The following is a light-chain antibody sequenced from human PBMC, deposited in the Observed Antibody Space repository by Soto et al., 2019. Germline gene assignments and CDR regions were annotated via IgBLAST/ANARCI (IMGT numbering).Light chain of an antibody. V-gene: IGLV2-14*01. J-gene: IGLJ3*02. CDR1: SRDVGGYNY. CDR3: TSYTSSDTGV. Sequence: QSALTQPASVSGSPGQSITISCTGSSRDVGGYNYVSWCQQYPGKAPKLIIYDVSNRPSGVSSRFSGSKSGNTASLTISGLQADDEAYYYCTSYTSSDTGVFGGGTKLTVL. CDR2: DVS.